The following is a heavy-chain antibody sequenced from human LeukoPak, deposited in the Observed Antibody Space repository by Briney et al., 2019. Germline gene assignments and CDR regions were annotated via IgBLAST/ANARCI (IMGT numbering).Heavy chain of an antibody. CDR3: ARDSGDGSGSYTFDY. CDR2: TYYRSEWYN. V-gene: IGHV6-1*01. Sequence: SQTLSLTCAISGDSVSSDSAAWTWIRQSPSRGLEWLGSTYYRSEWYNEYAVSVKSRITINPDTSKNQFSLQLNSVTPEDTAVYYCARDSGDGSGSYTFDYWGQGTLVTVSS. J-gene: IGHJ4*02. CDR1: GDSVSSDSAA. D-gene: IGHD3-10*01.